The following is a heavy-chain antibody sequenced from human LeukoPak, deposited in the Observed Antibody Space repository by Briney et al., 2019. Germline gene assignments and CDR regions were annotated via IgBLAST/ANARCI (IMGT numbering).Heavy chain of an antibody. CDR2: INPNSGGT. J-gene: IGHJ4*02. Sequence: ASVKVSCKASGYTFTAYYIHWVRQAPGQGLEWMGWINPNSGGTNYAQKFQGRVTMTRDTSISTAYMELSRLRSDDTAVYYCAREPKITMILQWYYFDYWGQGTLVTVSS. V-gene: IGHV1-2*02. CDR1: GYTFTAYY. CDR3: AREPKITMILQWYYFDY. D-gene: IGHD3-22*01.